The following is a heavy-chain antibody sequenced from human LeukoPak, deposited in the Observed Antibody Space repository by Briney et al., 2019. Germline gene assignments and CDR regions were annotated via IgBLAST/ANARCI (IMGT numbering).Heavy chain of an antibody. J-gene: IGHJ6*02. V-gene: IGHV1-18*01. Sequence: ASVKVSCKASGYTFTSYGISWVRQAPGQGLEWMGWISAYNGKTNYAQTLQGRVNMTTDTSTSTAYMELRSLRSDDTAVYYCARDSTQTDFWSGYRYYGMDVWGQGTTVTVSS. CDR1: GYTFTSYG. CDR2: ISAYNGKT. CDR3: ARDSTQTDFWSGYRYYGMDV. D-gene: IGHD3-3*01.